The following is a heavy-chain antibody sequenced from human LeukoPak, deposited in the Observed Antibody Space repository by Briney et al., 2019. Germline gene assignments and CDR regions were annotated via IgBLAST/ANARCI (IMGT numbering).Heavy chain of an antibody. CDR3: TQGSGFYYDP. CDR2: IKSKKDGGTT. J-gene: IGHJ5*02. CDR1: GLTVSNVW. Sequence: GGSLRLSCAVSGLTVSNVWMNWVRQAPGKGLEWVGRIKSKKDGGTTEFAAPVRGRFTISRDDSQNTLYLQMNSLTSDDTAVYYCTQGSGFYYDPWGQGTLVTVSS. D-gene: IGHD3-22*01. V-gene: IGHV3-15*07.